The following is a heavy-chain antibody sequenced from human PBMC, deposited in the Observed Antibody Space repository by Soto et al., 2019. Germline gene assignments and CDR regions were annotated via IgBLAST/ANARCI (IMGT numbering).Heavy chain of an antibody. D-gene: IGHD5-12*01. J-gene: IGHJ6*02. V-gene: IGHV3-30*18. CDR3: AKDHVDIMATIAWALNGMDV. CDR2: ISYDGSNK. CDR1: GFTFSSYG. Sequence: QPGGSLRLSCAASGFTFSSYGMHWVRQAPGKGLVWVAVISYDGSNKYYADSVKGRFTISRDNSKNTLYLQMNSLRAEDTAVYYCAKDHVDIMATIAWALNGMDVWGQVTTVTVSS.